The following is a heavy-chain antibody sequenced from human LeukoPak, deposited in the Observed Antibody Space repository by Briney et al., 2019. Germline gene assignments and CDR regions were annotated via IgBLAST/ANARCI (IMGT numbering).Heavy chain of an antibody. CDR3: VGYSTFDY. D-gene: IGHD2/OR15-2a*01. Sequence: GGSLRLSCAASGFTFSTYWMHWVRQAPGKGLVWVSRINSDGSRTTYADSVKGRFTISRDNAKNSLYLQMNSLRDEDTAVYYCVGYSTFDYWGQGTLVTVSS. CDR1: GFTFSTYW. V-gene: IGHV3-74*01. CDR2: INSDGSRT. J-gene: IGHJ4*02.